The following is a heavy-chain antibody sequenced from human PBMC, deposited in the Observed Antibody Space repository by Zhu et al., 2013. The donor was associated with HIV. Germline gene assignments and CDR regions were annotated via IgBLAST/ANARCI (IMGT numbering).Heavy chain of an antibody. J-gene: IGHJ3*02. D-gene: IGHD3-10*01. CDR1: GYSISSGFY. CDR2: MSITDVT. V-gene: IGHV4-38-2*02. Sequence: QVQLQDVGPRTGEAFGDPVPXCTVSGYSISSGFYWTWIRQPAGKGLEWIGRMSITDVTNYNPSLNNRVTVSVDTSRNQFSLHLTSVTAADTAIYFCARAPPHYFDKRDAFDTWSQGTMVTVSS. CDR3: ARAPPHYFDKRDAFDT.